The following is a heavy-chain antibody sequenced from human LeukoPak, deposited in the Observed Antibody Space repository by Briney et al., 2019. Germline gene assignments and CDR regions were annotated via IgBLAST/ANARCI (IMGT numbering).Heavy chain of an antibody. CDR1: GYTFTSYY. CDR3: ARDQLRSDPEYYYYGMDV. CDR2: INPSGGST. J-gene: IGHJ6*02. Sequence: ASVKVSCKASGYTFTSYYMHWVRQASGQGLEWMGIINPSGGSTSYAQKFQGRVTMTGDTSTSTAYMELSSLRSEDTAVYYCARDQLRSDPEYYYYGMDVWGQGTTVTVSS. D-gene: IGHD1-1*01. V-gene: IGHV1-46*01.